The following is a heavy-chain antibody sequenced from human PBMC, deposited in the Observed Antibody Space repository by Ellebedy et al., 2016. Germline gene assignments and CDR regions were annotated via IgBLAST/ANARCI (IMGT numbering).Heavy chain of an antibody. CDR1: GFTFSSYS. CDR2: ISSSSSYI. D-gene: IGHD2-8*01. Sequence: GGSLRLFCAASGFTFSSYSMNWVRQAPGKGLEWISSISSSSSYIYYADSVKGRFTISSDNAKNSLYLQMSSLRAEDTAVYYCARGACMLLSCRSGYDMDVWGQGTTVTVSS. V-gene: IGHV3-21*01. CDR3: ARGACMLLSCRSGYDMDV. J-gene: IGHJ6*02.